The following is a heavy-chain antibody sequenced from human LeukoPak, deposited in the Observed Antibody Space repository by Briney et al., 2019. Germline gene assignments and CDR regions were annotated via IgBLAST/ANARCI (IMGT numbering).Heavy chain of an antibody. Sequence: SETLSLTCTVSGYSISSGYYWGWIRQPPGKGLEWIGEINHSRSTNYNPSLKSRVTISVDTSKNQFSLKLSSVTAADTAVYYCARHGTPLRYGSGNYYKGVPFDYWGQGTLVTVSS. V-gene: IGHV4-38-2*02. CDR2: INHSRST. D-gene: IGHD3-10*01. J-gene: IGHJ4*02. CDR1: GYSISSGYY. CDR3: ARHGTPLRYGSGNYYKGVPFDY.